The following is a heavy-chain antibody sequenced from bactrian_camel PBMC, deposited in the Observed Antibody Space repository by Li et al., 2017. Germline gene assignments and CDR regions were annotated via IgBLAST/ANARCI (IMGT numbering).Heavy chain of an antibody. J-gene: IGHJ6*01. Sequence: HVQLGESGGGAVQPGGSLRLSCAAAGVTFSSYFMGWVRQAPEKEREGVAAIDSDGSTSYADSVKGRFTISRDNAKNTVYLQLNSLKTEDMAMYYCTKFGGEDVPGSFGDWGPGTQVTVS. CDR2: IDSDGST. CDR3: TKFGGEDVPGSFGD. V-gene: IGHV3S9*01. D-gene: IGHD3*01. CDR1: GVTFSSYF.